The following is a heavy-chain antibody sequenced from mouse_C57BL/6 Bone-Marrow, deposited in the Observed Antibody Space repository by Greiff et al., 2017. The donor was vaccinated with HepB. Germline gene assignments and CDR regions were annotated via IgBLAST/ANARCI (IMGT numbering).Heavy chain of an antibody. Sequence: QVQPKESGPGLVAPSQSLSITCTVSGFPLTSYGVHWVRQPPGKGLEWLVVIWSDGSKTYNSALKSRLSISKDNSKSQAFLKMNSRQTDDTAMYYCARHFASGNSGYIDYWGQGTTLTVSS. D-gene: IGHD3-2*02. V-gene: IGHV2-6-1*01. J-gene: IGHJ2*01. CDR1: GFPLTSYG. CDR2: IWSDGSK. CDR3: ARHFASGNSGYIDY.